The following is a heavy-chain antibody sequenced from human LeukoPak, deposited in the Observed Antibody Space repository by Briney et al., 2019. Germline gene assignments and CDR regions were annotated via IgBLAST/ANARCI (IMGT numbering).Heavy chain of an antibody. CDR3: ARLQGYSYGYIDY. V-gene: IGHV1-2*02. Sequence: ASVKVSCKASGYTSTGYYMHWVRQAPGQGLEWMGWINPNSGGTNYAQKFQGRVTMTRDTSISTAYMELSRLRSDDTAVYYCARLQGYSYGYIDYWGQGTLVTVSS. D-gene: IGHD5-18*01. CDR2: INPNSGGT. CDR1: GYTSTGYY. J-gene: IGHJ4*02.